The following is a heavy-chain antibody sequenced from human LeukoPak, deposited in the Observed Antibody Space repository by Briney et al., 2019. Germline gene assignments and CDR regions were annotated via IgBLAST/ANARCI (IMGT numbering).Heavy chain of an antibody. V-gene: IGHV5-51*01. CDR2: IYPGDSDT. J-gene: IGHJ4*02. CDR1: GYSFSSYW. CDR3: ARPSTFGGLDGLYHFDY. D-gene: IGHD3-3*01. Sequence: GESLKISRKGSGYSFSSYWIGWVRQMPGKGLEWMGIIYPGDSDTRYSPSFQGQVTISANTSISTAYLQWSSLKASDTAMYYCARPSTFGGLDGLYHFDYWGQGTLVTVSS.